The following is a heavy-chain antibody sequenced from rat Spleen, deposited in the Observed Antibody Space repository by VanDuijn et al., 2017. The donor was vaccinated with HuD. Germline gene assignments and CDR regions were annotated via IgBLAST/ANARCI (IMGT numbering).Heavy chain of an antibody. V-gene: IGHV5-31*01. CDR2: ISTGGGNT. Sequence: EVQLVESGGGLVQPGRSLKLSCVASGFTFNNYWMTWIRQAPGKGLEWVASISTGGGNTYYRDSVKGRFTISRDNAKNTQYLQMDSLRSEDTATYYCARSSVVTLDYWGQGVMVTVSS. J-gene: IGHJ2*01. D-gene: IGHD1-1*01. CDR1: GFTFNNYW. CDR3: ARSSVVTLDY.